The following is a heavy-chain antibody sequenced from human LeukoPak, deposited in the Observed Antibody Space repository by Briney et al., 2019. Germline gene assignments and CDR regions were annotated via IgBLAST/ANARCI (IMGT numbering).Heavy chain of an antibody. V-gene: IGHV3-48*03. CDR1: GFTFSSYE. Sequence: PGGSLRLSCAASGFTFSSYEMNWVRQAPGKGLEWVSYISSSGSTIYYADSVKGRFTISRDNSKNTLYLQMNSLRAEDTAVYYCAKVANWNYVLLDYWGQGTLVTVSS. J-gene: IGHJ4*02. CDR2: ISSSGSTI. D-gene: IGHD1-7*01. CDR3: AKVANWNYVLLDY.